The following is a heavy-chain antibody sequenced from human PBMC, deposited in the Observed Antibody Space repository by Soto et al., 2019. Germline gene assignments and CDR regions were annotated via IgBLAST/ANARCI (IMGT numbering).Heavy chain of an antibody. D-gene: IGHD3-10*01. CDR3: ARDGYGSPWN. J-gene: IGHJ4*02. Sequence: PSETLSLTCAVYGGSSSGYYWSWIRQAPGKGLEWVSSISSSSSYIYYADSVKGRFTISRDNAKNSLYLQMNSLRAEDTAVYYCARDGYGSPWNWGQGTLVTVSS. CDR2: ISSSSSYI. CDR1: GGSSSGYY. V-gene: IGHV3-21*01.